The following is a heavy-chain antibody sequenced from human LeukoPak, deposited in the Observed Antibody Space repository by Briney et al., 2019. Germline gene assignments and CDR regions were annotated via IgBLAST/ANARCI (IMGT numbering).Heavy chain of an antibody. D-gene: IGHD4-17*01. V-gene: IGHV3-30*03. CDR1: GFTFSSYG. CDR3: ARAPYGDYFLDY. CDR2: ISYDGSNK. Sequence: PGGSLRLSCAASGFTFSSYGMHWVRQAPGKGLEWVAVISYDGSNKYYADSVKGRFTISRDNSKNTLYLQMNSLRAEDTAVYYCARAPYGDYFLDYWGQGTLVTVSS. J-gene: IGHJ4*02.